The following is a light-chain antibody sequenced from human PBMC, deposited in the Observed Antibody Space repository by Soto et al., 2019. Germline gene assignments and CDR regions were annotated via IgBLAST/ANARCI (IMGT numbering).Light chain of an antibody. CDR2: EVS. V-gene: IGLV2-14*01. J-gene: IGLJ1*01. Sequence: QSALTQPASVSGSPGQSITISCTGTSSDVGGYNSVSWYQQHPGKAPKLMIYEVSNRPSGVSNRFSGSKSGNTASLTISGLQPEDEAGYYCSSYTGSATYGFGTGTKLTVL. CDR1: SSDVGGYNS. CDR3: SSYTGSATYG.